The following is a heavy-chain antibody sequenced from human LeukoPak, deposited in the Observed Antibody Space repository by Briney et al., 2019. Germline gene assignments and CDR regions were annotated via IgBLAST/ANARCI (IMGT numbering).Heavy chain of an antibody. Sequence: GGSLRLSCAASGFTFSNYGMNWVRQAPGKGLEWVSALSSSGGSTNYADSVKGRSTISRDNSKNTLYLQMNSLRAEDTAVYYCAKDRDAYRTFDIWGQGTMVTVSS. CDR3: AKDRDAYRTFDI. J-gene: IGHJ3*02. D-gene: IGHD5-18*01. CDR2: LSSSGGST. V-gene: IGHV3-23*01. CDR1: GFTFSNYG.